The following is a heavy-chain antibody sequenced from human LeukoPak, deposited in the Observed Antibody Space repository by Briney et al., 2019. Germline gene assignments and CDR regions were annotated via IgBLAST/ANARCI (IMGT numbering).Heavy chain of an antibody. V-gene: IGHV4-39*01. D-gene: IGHD4-17*01. J-gene: IGHJ2*01. CDR3: ARQPTHDYGDPSYWYFGL. CDR1: GGSISSSSYY. Sequence: SETLSLTCTVSGGSISSSSYYWGWIRQPPGKGLEWIGSIYYSGSTYYNPSLKSRVTISVDASKNQFSLKLSSVTAADTAVFYCARQPTHDYGDPSYWYFGLWGRGTLVAVSS. CDR2: IYYSGST.